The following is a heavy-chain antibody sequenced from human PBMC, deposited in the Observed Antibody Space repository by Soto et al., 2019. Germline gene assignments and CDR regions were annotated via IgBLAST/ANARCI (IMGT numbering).Heavy chain of an antibody. Sequence: ASVKVSCKASGYSFTSYGIAWVRQAPGQGPEWMGWISPYNGRTNYAQNVKGRLILTRETSATTAYLELSGLTSDDTAIYYCARVVDVRPATYSGMDVWGPGTRVTVSS. CDR2: ISPYNGRT. CDR1: GYSFTSYG. CDR3: ARVVDVRPATYSGMDV. V-gene: IGHV1-18*01. D-gene: IGHD2-21*01. J-gene: IGHJ6*02.